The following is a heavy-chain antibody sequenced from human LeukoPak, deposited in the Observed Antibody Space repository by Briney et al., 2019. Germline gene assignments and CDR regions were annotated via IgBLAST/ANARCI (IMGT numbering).Heavy chain of an antibody. V-gene: IGHV3-23*01. CDR3: ASPGPHSNSWYSCDY. Sequence: AGGSLRLSCAASGFTFSSYAMSWVRQAPGKELEWVSTINGGGGNTYFAGSVKGRFTISRDNSKNTLYLQMNSLRADDTAIYYCASPGPHSNSWYSCDYWGQGTLVTVSS. D-gene: IGHD6-13*01. CDR1: GFTFSSYA. J-gene: IGHJ4*02. CDR2: INGGGGNT.